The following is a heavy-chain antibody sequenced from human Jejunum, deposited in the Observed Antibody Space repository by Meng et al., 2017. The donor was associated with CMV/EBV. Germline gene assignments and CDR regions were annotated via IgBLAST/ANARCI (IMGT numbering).Heavy chain of an antibody. CDR2: INPSGRAI. D-gene: IGHD5-24*01. J-gene: IGHJ4*02. V-gene: IGHV3-48*03. CDR3: ARLDMAAFDY. CDR1: GFTFTNYG. Sequence: SCDFSGFTFTNYGMLWVRQAPGKGLEWVSYINPSGRAIYYADSVKGRFTISRDNAKNSVSLHMNSLRVEDTAVYYCARLDMAAFDYLGQGTLVTVSS.